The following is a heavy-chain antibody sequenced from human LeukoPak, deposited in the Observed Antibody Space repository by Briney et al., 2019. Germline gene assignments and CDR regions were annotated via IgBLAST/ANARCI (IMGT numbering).Heavy chain of an antibody. CDR2: IGSSSSYI. J-gene: IGHJ4*02. CDR3: ARSPYDSSGYYSW. CDR1: GFTFSSYS. Sequence: GGSLRLSCAASGFTFSSYSMNWVRQAPGKGLEWVSSIGSSSSYIYYADSVKGRFTISRDNAKNSLYLQMNSLRAEDTAVYYCARSPYDSSGYYSWWGQGTLVTVSS. V-gene: IGHV3-21*01. D-gene: IGHD3-22*01.